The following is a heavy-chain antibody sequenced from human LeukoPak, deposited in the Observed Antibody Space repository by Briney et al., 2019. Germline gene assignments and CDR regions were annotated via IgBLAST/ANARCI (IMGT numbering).Heavy chain of an antibody. CDR3: ARAKRSGYREFGGFDY. D-gene: IGHD3-3*01. CDR1: GDSVSSSSAA. CDR2: TYYRSKWYN. Sequence: SQTLSLTCAISGDSVSSSSAAWTWIRQSPSRGLEWLGRTYYRSKWYNDYAVSVKSRITINPDTSKNQFSLQLNSVTPEDTAVYYCARAKRSGYREFGGFDYWGQGTLVTVSS. V-gene: IGHV6-1*01. J-gene: IGHJ4*02.